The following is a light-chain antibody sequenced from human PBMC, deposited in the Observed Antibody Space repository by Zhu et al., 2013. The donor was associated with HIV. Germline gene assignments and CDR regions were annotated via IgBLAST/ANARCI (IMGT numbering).Light chain of an antibody. CDR1: QSVSSK. V-gene: IGKV3-15*01. CDR3: QQYYSYPIT. Sequence: EIVMTQSPATLSVSPGERATLSCRASQSVSSKLAWYQQKPGQAPSLLIYGVSTRATGIPARFSGSGSGTEFTLTISSMQSEDFATYYCQQYYSYPITFGQGTRLEIK. J-gene: IGKJ5*01. CDR2: GVS.